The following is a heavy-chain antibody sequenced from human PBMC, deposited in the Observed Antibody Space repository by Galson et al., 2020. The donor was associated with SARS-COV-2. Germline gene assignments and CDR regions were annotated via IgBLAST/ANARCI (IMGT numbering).Heavy chain of an antibody. D-gene: IGHD3-22*01. Sequence: GESLKISCAASGFTFSSYAMHWVRQAPGKGLEWVAVISYDGSNKYYADSVKGRFTISRDNSKNTLYLQMNSLRAEDTAVYYCARGSWGDMIVVARHREAFDIWGQGTMVTVSS. CDR2: ISYDGSNK. V-gene: IGHV3-30-3*01. CDR1: GFTFSSYA. J-gene: IGHJ3*02. CDR3: ARGSWGDMIVVARHREAFDI.